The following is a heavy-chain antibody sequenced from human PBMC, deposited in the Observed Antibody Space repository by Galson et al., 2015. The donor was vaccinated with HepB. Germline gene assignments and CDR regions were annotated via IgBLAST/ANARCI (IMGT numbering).Heavy chain of an antibody. V-gene: IGHV4-39*01. D-gene: IGHD6-13*01. CDR3: VRQLDGAGH. J-gene: IGHJ4*02. Sequence: TLSLTCTVSGGSIDRSDYYWGWIRQSPGKGLVWIASVYYSGTTYYNPTLESRLTISVDTSKNQFSLEVKSVTAADTAIYYCVRQLDGAGHWGQGTLVTVSS. CDR2: VYYSGTT. CDR1: GGSIDRSDYY.